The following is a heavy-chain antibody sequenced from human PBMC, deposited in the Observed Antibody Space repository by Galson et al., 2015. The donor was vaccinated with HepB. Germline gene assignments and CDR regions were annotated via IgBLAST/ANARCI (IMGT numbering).Heavy chain of an antibody. V-gene: IGHV4-34*01. CDR1: GGSFSGYY. Sequence: TLSLTCAVYGGSFSGYYWSWIRQPPGKGLEWIGEINHSGSTNYNPSLKSRVTISVDTSKNQFSLKLSSVTAADTAVYYCARGHGGYSSGWYKSLWGSSFGFWGQGTLVTVSS. CDR2: INHSGST. D-gene: IGHD6-19*01. J-gene: IGHJ4*02. CDR3: ARGHGGYSSGWYKSLWGSSFGF.